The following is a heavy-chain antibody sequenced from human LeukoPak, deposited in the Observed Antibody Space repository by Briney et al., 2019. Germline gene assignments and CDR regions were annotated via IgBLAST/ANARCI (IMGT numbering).Heavy chain of an antibody. V-gene: IGHV1-18*01. CDR1: GYTFATYG. J-gene: IGHJ4*02. CDR3: ARDFSGYDPDY. CDR2: VNTHNGKT. D-gene: IGHD5-12*01. Sequence: ASVKVSCKASGYTFATYGFSWVRQAPGQGLEWMGWVNTHNGKTHYAQKIQGRVTMTTDTSTSTAYMELRSLVSDDTAVYYCARDFSGYDPDYWGQGTLVTLSS.